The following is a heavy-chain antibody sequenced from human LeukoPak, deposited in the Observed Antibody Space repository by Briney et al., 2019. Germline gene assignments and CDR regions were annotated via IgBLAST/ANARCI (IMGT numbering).Heavy chain of an antibody. V-gene: IGHV3-49*03. CDR1: GFTFGDYA. J-gene: IGHJ6*03. Sequence: GGSLRLSCTASGFTFGDYAMSWFRQAPGKGLEWVGFIRGKAYGGTTEYAASVRGRFTISRDDSKSMAYLKMNSLETEDTAVYYCTRIHLDYYYYYMDVWGKGATVNVSS. CDR2: IRGKAYGGTT. CDR3: TRIHLDYYYYYMDV.